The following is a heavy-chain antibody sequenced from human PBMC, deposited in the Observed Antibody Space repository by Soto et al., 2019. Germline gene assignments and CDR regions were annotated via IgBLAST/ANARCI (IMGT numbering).Heavy chain of an antibody. Sequence: GGSLRLSCAASGFTFSSYGMHWVRQAPGKGLEWVAVISYDGSNKYYADSVKGRFTISRDNSKNTLYLQMNSLRAEDTAVYYCAKDRVVPYTATITGFDYWGQGTLVTVSS. J-gene: IGHJ4*02. CDR1: GFTFSSYG. V-gene: IGHV3-30*18. CDR3: AKDRVVPYTATITGFDY. D-gene: IGHD5-18*01. CDR2: ISYDGSNK.